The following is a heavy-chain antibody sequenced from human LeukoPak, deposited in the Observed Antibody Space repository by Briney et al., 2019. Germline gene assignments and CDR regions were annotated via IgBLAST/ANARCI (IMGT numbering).Heavy chain of an antibody. J-gene: IGHJ4*02. Sequence: SETLSLTCTVSGGSLSSYDWSWIPQPPGKGLEWIGYIYYSGSTNYNPSLRSRVTISVDTSKNQFSLKLSSVTAADTAVYYCARGPAMVDYWGQGTLVTVSS. CDR3: ARGPAMVDY. CDR2: IYYSGST. D-gene: IGHD5-18*01. V-gene: IGHV4-59*01. CDR1: GGSLSSYD.